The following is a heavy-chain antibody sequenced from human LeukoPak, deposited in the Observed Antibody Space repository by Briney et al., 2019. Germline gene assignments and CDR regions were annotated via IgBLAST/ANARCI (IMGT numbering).Heavy chain of an antibody. CDR1: GYTFTDYY. V-gene: IGHV1-2*02. D-gene: IGHD1-26*01. CDR3: ARDPEGWELLKFDY. Sequence: ASVKVSCKASGYTFTDYYMHWVRQAPGQGLEWMGWINPNSGGTNYAQKFQGRVTMTRDTSISTAYMELSRLRSDDTAVYYCARDPEGWELLKFDYWGQGTLVTVSS. J-gene: IGHJ4*02. CDR2: INPNSGGT.